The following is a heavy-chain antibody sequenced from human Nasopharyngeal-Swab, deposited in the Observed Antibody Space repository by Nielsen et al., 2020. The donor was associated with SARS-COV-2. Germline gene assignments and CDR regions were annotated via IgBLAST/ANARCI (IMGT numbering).Heavy chain of an antibody. CDR2: IYSGDSDT. CDR3: ARQPDLNYYGSGSYYTYFDY. V-gene: IGHV5-51*01. J-gene: IGHJ4*02. Sequence: GESLKISCKGSGYSFTRYWIGWVRQMPGKGLEWMGIIYSGDSDTRYSPSFQGQVTISADKSISTAYLQWSSLKASDTAMYYCARQPDLNYYGSGSYYTYFDYWGQGTLVTVSS. D-gene: IGHD3-10*01. CDR1: GYSFTRYW.